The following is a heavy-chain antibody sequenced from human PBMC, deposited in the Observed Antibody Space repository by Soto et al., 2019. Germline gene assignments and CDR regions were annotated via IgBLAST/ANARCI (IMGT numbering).Heavy chain of an antibody. CDR1: GGSISSRTYY. CDR2: ISYSGTT. Sequence: PSETLSLTCTVSGGSISSRTYYWGWVRQPPGKGLEWAGSISYSGTTYYNPSLKSRVTISVDTSKNQFSLKLSSVTAADTAVYYCARGIYDFWSGHHLNPMSDVWGQGTTVTVSS. J-gene: IGHJ6*02. D-gene: IGHD3-3*01. V-gene: IGHV4-39*07. CDR3: ARGIYDFWSGHHLNPMSDV.